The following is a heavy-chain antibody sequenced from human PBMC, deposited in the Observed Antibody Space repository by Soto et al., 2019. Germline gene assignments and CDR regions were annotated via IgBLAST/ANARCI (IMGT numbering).Heavy chain of an antibody. CDR3: AKDLRRDKRDWGISYLNWFDP. J-gene: IGHJ5*02. CDR1: GFTFSSYA. D-gene: IGHD7-27*01. V-gene: IGHV3-23*01. CDR2: ISGSGGST. Sequence: GGSLRLSCAASGFTFSSYAMSWVRQAPGKGLEWVSAISGSGGSTYYADSVKGRFTTSRDNSKNTLYLQMNSLRAEDSAVYYCAKDLRRDKRDWGISYLNWFDPWGQGTLVTVSS.